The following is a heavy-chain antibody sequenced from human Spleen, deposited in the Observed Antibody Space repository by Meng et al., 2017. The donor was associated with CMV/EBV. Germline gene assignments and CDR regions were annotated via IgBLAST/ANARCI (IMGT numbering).Heavy chain of an antibody. CDR3: AISVAAARPDSEGMNYYYGMDV. Sequence: SVKVSCKASGGTFSSYTISWVRQAPGQGLEWMGRIIPIFGTANYAQKFQGRVTITTDESTSTAYMELSSLRSEDTAVYYCAISVAAARPDSEGMNYYYGMDVWGQGTTVTVSS. V-gene: IGHV1-69*05. CDR2: IIPIFGTA. CDR1: GGTFSSYT. D-gene: IGHD6-6*01. J-gene: IGHJ6*02.